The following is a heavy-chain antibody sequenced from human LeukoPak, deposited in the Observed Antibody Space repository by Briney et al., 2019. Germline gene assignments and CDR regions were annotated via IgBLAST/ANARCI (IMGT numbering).Heavy chain of an antibody. J-gene: IGHJ2*01. Sequence: SETLSLTCTVSGGSISSSSYYWGWIRQPPGKGLEWIGSIYYSGSTYYNPSLKSRVTISVDKSKNQFSLKLSSVTAADTAVYYCARWDTMVRGVISGVAFDLWGRGTLVTVSS. CDR2: IYYSGST. CDR3: ARWDTMVRGVISGVAFDL. CDR1: GGSISSSSYY. D-gene: IGHD3-10*01. V-gene: IGHV4-39*07.